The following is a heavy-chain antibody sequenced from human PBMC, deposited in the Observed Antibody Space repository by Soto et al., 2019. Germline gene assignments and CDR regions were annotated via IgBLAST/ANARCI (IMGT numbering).Heavy chain of an antibody. CDR3: AGHVHWVVTLAY. J-gene: IGHJ4*02. CDR1: GGSMSSYY. D-gene: IGHD3-22*01. Sequence: SETLSLTCTVSGGSMSSYYWSWIRQPPGKGLEWVGYIYYSGSTNYNPSLKGRVTISVDTSKNQFSLKLSSVTAADTALYSGAGHVHWVVTLAYWGKGNLVPVS. V-gene: IGHV4-59*08. CDR2: IYYSGST.